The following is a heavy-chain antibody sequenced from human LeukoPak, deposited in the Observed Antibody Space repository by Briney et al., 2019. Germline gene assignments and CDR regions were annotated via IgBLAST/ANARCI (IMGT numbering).Heavy chain of an antibody. CDR2: IKPDGSQK. V-gene: IGHV3-7*01. CDR1: GFTFSDYY. Sequence: GGSLRLSRAASGFTFSDYYMSWIRQAPGKGLEWVASIKPDGSQKDYVDSVKGRFTISRDNGKNSLYLQLNSLRAEDTAVYYCATDRGFASFDYWGQGTLVTVSS. J-gene: IGHJ4*02. CDR3: ATDRGFASFDY. D-gene: IGHD3-3*01.